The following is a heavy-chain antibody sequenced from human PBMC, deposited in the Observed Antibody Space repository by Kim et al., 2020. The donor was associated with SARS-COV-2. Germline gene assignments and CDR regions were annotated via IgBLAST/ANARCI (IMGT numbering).Heavy chain of an antibody. V-gene: IGHV4-39*01. Sequence: SETLSLTCTVSGASIDSSASYWGWIRQPPGKGLEWIGSFTYSGTTYYNPSLKSRVTISADRARNQFSLKMTSATAADTALYYCARLTLRSLWFGALGDF. CDR2: FTYSGTT. J-gene: IGHJ4*01. CDR3: ARLTLRSLWFGALGDF. D-gene: IGHD3-10*01. CDR1: GASIDSSASY.